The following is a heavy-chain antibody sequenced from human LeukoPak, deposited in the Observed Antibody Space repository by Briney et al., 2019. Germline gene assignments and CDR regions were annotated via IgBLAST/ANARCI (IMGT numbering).Heavy chain of an antibody. CDR2: IIPIFGTA. CDR3: ARARYYDRPKNFDY. V-gene: IGHV1-69*06. D-gene: IGHD3-22*01. Sequence: AASVKVPCKASGYTFTSYGISWVRQAPGQGLEWMGGIIPIFGTANYAQKFQGRVTITADKSTSTAYMELSSLRSEDTAVYYCARARYYDRPKNFDYWGQGTLVTVSS. J-gene: IGHJ4*02. CDR1: GYTFTSYG.